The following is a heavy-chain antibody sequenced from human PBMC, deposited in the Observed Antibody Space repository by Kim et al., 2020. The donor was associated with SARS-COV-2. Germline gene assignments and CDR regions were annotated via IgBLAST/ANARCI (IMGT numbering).Heavy chain of an antibody. CDR2: INHSGST. V-gene: IGHV4-34*01. CDR1: GGSFSGYY. J-gene: IGHJ5*02. Sequence: SETLSLTCAVYGGSFSGYYWSWIRQPPGKGLEWIGEINHSGSTNYNPSLKSRVTISVDTSKNQFSLKLSSVTAADTAVYYCARGKVLTDSSGSKNWFDP. D-gene: IGHD3-22*01. CDR3: ARGKVLTDSSGSKNWFDP.